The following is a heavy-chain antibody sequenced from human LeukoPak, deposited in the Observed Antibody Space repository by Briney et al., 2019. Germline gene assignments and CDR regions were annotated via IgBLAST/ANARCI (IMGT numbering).Heavy chain of an antibody. D-gene: IGHD6-13*01. CDR3: ARVQPPGIAAAGTIDY. Sequence: SETLSLTCAVYGGSFSGYYWSWIRQPPGKGLEWIGEINHSGSTNYNPSLKSRVTISVDTSKNQFPLKLSSVTAADTAVYYCARVQPPGIAAAGTIDYWGQGTLVTVSS. CDR1: GGSFSGYY. CDR2: INHSGST. J-gene: IGHJ4*02. V-gene: IGHV4-34*01.